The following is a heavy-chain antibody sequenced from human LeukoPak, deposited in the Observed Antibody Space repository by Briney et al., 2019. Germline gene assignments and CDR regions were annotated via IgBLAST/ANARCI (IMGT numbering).Heavy chain of an antibody. V-gene: IGHV4-39*02. CDR3: AKDQWDLFGVVNGPFDY. CDR2: IYYSGST. D-gene: IGHD3-3*01. CDR1: GGSISSSSYY. J-gene: IGHJ4*02. Sequence: PSETLSLTCTVSGGSISSSSYYWGWIRQPPGKGLEWIGSIYYSGSTYYNPSLKSRVTISVDTSKNQFSLKLSSVTAADTAVYYCAKDQWDLFGVVNGPFDYWGQGTLVTVSS.